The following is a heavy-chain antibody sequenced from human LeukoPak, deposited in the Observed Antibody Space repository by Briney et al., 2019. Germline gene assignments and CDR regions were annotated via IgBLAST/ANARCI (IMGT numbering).Heavy chain of an antibody. V-gene: IGHV1-18*01. D-gene: IGHD3-3*01. Sequence: ASVKVSCKASGYTFTIYGISWVRQAPGQGLEWMGWISAYNGNTNYAQKLQGRVTMTTDTSTSTAYMELRSLRSDDTAVYYCATGALRFLEWRENWFDPWGQGTLVTVSS. CDR1: GYTFTIYG. CDR2: ISAYNGNT. J-gene: IGHJ5*02. CDR3: ATGALRFLEWRENWFDP.